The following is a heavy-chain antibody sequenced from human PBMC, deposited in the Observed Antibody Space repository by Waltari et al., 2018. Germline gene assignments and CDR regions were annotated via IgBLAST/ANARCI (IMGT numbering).Heavy chain of an antibody. V-gene: IGHV3-30*02. CDR3: AKDLASAGDY. Sequence: QVQLVESGGGVVQPGGSLRLSCAASGFTFSSYGMHWVRQAPGKGLEWVAFIRYAGINKYCADAFMCRFTISRDYSKSTLYLQMSSLRAEDSAVYYCAKDLASAGDYWGQVTLVTVAS. D-gene: IGHD6-13*01. CDR1: GFTFSSYG. CDR2: IRYAGINK. J-gene: IGHJ4*02.